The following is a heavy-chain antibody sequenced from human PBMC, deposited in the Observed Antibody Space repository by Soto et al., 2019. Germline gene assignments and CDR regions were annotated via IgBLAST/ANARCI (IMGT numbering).Heavy chain of an antibody. V-gene: IGHV1-69*13. J-gene: IGHJ3*02. D-gene: IGHD1-1*01. CDR3: AREGYTFGPGEVRGAFDI. CDR1: GGTFGSNA. CDR2: IIPIFGTT. Sequence: GASVKVSCKASGGTFGSNAITWVRQAPGQGLEWMGNIIPIFGTTNNAQKFQGRVTITADESTNTAYMELSSLRSEDTAVYYCAREGYTFGPGEVRGAFDIWGQGTVVT.